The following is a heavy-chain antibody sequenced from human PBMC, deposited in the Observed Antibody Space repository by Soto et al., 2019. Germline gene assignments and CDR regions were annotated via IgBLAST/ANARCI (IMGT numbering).Heavy chain of an antibody. Sequence: SETLSLTCTVSGASISGSSYHWSWVRQAPGKGLEWIGSIYYSGSTYVNPFLKSRVTISVETSENQLSLKLSSVSAADTAVYYCAIVVLCNSEYPELLAPSGQGSPVPVSS. J-gene: IGHJ5*02. D-gene: IGHD2-8*02. CDR2: IYYSGST. CDR1: GASISGSSYH. CDR3: AIVVLCNSEYPELLAP. V-gene: IGHV4-39*02.